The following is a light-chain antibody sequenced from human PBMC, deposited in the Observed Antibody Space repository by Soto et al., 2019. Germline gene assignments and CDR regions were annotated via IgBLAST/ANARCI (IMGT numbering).Light chain of an antibody. Sequence: EIVLTQSPGTLSLSPGERATLSCRASQSVSGSYLAWYQQKPGQAPRLLIYGASSRATGIPDRFSGSGSGTDFTLTISRLAPEDFEVYYCQHYGSSPGTFGQGTKVAI. CDR1: QSVSGSY. CDR3: QHYGSSPGT. J-gene: IGKJ1*01. V-gene: IGKV3-20*01. CDR2: GAS.